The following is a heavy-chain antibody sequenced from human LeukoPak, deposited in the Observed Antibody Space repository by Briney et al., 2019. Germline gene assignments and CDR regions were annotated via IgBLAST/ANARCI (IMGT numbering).Heavy chain of an antibody. CDR1: GGSISSSNW. Sequence: SETLSHTCAVSGGSISSSNWWSWVRQPPGKGLEWIGEIYHSGSTNYNPSLKSRVTISVDKSKNQFSPKLSSVTAADTAVYYCARDQFSHTYYYGSGSSYPFFDYWGQGTLVTVSS. V-gene: IGHV4-4*02. J-gene: IGHJ4*02. CDR3: ARDQFSHTYYYGSGSSYPFFDY. CDR2: IYHSGST. D-gene: IGHD3-10*01.